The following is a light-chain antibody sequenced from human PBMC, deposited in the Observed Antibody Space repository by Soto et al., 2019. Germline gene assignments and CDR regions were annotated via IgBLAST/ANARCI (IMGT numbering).Light chain of an antibody. Sequence: QSVLTRAASVSGSPGQSSTISCNGTSSDVGGYNYVSWYQQHPGKAPKLMIYDVSNRPSGVSNRFSGSKSGNTASLTISGLQAEDEADYYGSSYTSSSTLYVFGTGTKVTVL. V-gene: IGLV2-14*03. CDR1: SSDVGGYNY. CDR3: SSYTSSSTLYV. CDR2: DVS. J-gene: IGLJ1*01.